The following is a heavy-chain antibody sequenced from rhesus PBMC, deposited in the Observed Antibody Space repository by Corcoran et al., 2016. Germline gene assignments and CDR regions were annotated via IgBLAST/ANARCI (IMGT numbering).Heavy chain of an antibody. J-gene: IGHJ4*01. Sequence: EVQLVECGGGLAQPVGSLRLSCAASGFSFRAYSMDWVRQVPGKELGWNSRISNDVVSKWYADSVKAKFTISRENAKNTVYLQMNSLRPEDTAVYYCARSGTWNFDYWGQGVLVTVSS. CDR3: ARSGTWNFDY. D-gene: IGHD6-25*01. CDR1: GFSFRAYS. CDR2: ISNDVVSK. V-gene: IGHV3-178*01.